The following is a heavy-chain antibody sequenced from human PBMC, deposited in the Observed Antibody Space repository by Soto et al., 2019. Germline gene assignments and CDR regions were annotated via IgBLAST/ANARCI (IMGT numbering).Heavy chain of an antibody. J-gene: IGHJ5*02. Sequence: SETLSLTCTVSGGSISSGGYYWSWIRQHPGKGLEWIGYIYYSGSTYYNPSLKSRVTISVDTSKNQFSLKLSSVTAAETAVYYCARSYYYGSGSYRGSWFDPWGQGTLVTVSS. CDR3: ARSYYYGSGSYRGSWFDP. V-gene: IGHV4-31*03. CDR1: GGSISSGGYY. CDR2: IYYSGST. D-gene: IGHD3-10*01.